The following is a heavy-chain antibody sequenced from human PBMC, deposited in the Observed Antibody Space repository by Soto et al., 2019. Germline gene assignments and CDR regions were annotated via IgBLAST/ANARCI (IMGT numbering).Heavy chain of an antibody. CDR2: ISEDSSYI. CDR3: ATPYYFNH. Sequence: GGSLRLSCAASGFMFSAYTMNWVRQAPGKGLEWLSSISEDSSYIDYADSLRGRFTVSRDNARNSLYLQIDSLGVEDTAVYYCATPYYFNHWGPGTLVTVSS. CDR1: GFMFSAYT. J-gene: IGHJ1*01. D-gene: IGHD3-16*01. V-gene: IGHV3-21*06.